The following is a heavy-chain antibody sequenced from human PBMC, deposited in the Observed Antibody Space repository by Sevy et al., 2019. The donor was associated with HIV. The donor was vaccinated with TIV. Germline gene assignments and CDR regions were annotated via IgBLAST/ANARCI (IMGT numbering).Heavy chain of an antibody. D-gene: IGHD3-9*01. CDR2: ISGSGGST. CDR1: GFTFSSYA. V-gene: IGHV3-23*01. CDR3: AKGGELRYFDDTPNEANYYYGMDV. Sequence: GGSLRLSCAASGFTFSSYAMSWVRQAPGKGLEWVSAISGSGGSTYYADSVKGRFTISRDNSKNTLYLQMNSLRADDTGVYYCAKGGELRYFDDTPNEANYYYGMDVWGQGTTVTVSS. J-gene: IGHJ6*02.